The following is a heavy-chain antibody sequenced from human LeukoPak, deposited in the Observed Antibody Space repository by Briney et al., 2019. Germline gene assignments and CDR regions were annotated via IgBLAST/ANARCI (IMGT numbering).Heavy chain of an antibody. Sequence: GSVKVSCKASGYTFTSYGISWVRQAPGQGLEWMGWISAYNGNTNYAQKLQGRVTMTTDTSTSTAYMELSSLRSEDTAVYYCAGGTTNTKGAFDMWGQGTMVTVSS. CDR3: AGGTTNTKGAFDM. V-gene: IGHV1-18*01. D-gene: IGHD2-8*01. CDR1: GYTFTSYG. CDR2: ISAYNGNT. J-gene: IGHJ3*02.